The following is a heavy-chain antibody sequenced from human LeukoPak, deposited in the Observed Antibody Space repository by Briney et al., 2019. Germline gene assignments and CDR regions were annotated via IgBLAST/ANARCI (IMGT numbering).Heavy chain of an antibody. V-gene: IGHV1-2*06. J-gene: IGHJ1*01. CDR1: GYTFTGYY. CDR3: ARGYYDSPGEYSQQ. CDR2: INPNSGGT. D-gene: IGHD3-22*01. Sequence: ASVKVSCKASGYTFTGYYMHWVRQAPGQGLEWMGRINPNSGGTNYAQKFQGRVTMTRDTSISTAYMELSRLRSDDTAVYYCARGYYDSPGEYSQQWAQGTLVTVSS.